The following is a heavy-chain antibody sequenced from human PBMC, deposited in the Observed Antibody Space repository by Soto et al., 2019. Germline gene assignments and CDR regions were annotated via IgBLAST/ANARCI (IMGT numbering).Heavy chain of an antibody. CDR2: ISYDGSNK. V-gene: IGHV3-30*03. Sequence: VVSLIVSCAASGFTFSSYGMHWVRQAPGKGLEWVAVISYDGSNKYYADSVKGRFTISRDNSKNTLYLQMNSLRAEDTAVYYCARDVDSSGDDAFDIWGQGTMVTVSS. CDR1: GFTFSSYG. J-gene: IGHJ3*02. D-gene: IGHD3-22*01. CDR3: ARDVDSSGDDAFDI.